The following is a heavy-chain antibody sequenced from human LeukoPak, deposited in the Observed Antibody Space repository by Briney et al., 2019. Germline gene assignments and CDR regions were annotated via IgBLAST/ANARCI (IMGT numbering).Heavy chain of an antibody. V-gene: IGHV5-51*01. D-gene: IGHD6-13*01. Sequence: GESLKIFCKGSGYSFTSYWIGWVRQMPGKGLEWMGIIYPGDSDTRYSPSFQGQVTISADKSISTAYLQWSSLKASDTAMYYCATDSSSWFGGYYYYGMDVWGQGTTVTVSS. CDR3: ATDSSSWFGGYYYYGMDV. CDR1: GYSFTSYW. J-gene: IGHJ6*02. CDR2: IYPGDSDT.